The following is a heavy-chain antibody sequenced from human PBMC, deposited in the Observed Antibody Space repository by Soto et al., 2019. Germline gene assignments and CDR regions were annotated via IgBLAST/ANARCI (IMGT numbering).Heavy chain of an antibody. Sequence: GVSLRLSCAACGFTFSSYSMSWVRQAPGKGLEWVSSITGSGISTFYADSVKGRFTFSRDNSKNTLFLQMNSLRAEDTAVYFCAKRDSSGHYYFDYWGQGTLVTVSS. CDR3: AKRDSSGHYYFDY. CDR2: ITGSGIST. D-gene: IGHD6-19*01. J-gene: IGHJ4*02. CDR1: GFTFSSYS. V-gene: IGHV3-23*01.